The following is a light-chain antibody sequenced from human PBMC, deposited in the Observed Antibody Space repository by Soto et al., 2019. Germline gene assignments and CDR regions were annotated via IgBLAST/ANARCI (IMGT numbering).Light chain of an antibody. V-gene: IGLV2-11*01. Sequence: QSALTQPRSVSGSPGQSVTISCTGTGNDVGGYDFVSWYQQHPGKAPELMIYDVTKRPSGVPDRFSGSKSGHTASLTISGLQADDEADYYCCSYAGTYTVVFGGGTQLTVL. CDR3: CSYAGTYTVV. J-gene: IGLJ2*01. CDR1: GNDVGGYDF. CDR2: DVT.